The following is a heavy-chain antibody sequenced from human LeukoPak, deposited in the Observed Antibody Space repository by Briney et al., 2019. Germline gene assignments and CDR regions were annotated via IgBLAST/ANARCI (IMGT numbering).Heavy chain of an antibody. CDR1: GGSISSYY. CDR3: AGTYYYDSSGYYHYSL. CDR2: IYYSWST. J-gene: IGHJ4*02. V-gene: IGHV4-59*01. Sequence: SEALSLTCTVSGGSISSYYWSWIRQPPGKGLEWIGYIYYSWSTNYNPSLKSSVTISVDTSKNQFSLKLSSVTAADTDVYYCAGTYYYDSSGYYHYSLWGKGTLVTVSS. D-gene: IGHD3-22*01.